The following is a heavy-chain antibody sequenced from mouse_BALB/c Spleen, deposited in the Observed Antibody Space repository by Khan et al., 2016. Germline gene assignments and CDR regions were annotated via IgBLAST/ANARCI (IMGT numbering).Heavy chain of an antibody. CDR2: IDTNTGEP. CDR3: DRWGYDYAWVAC. V-gene: IGHV9-3*02. D-gene: IGHD2-4*01. CDR1: GYSFTNYG. Sequence: QIQLVQSGPELKKPGETVKISCKASGYSFTNYGMNWVKQAPGKGLKWMGWIDTNTGEPTYAEDFKGRFAFSLETSAITAYLQINNLKYDDTATCFGDRWGYDYAWVACGDRGTLTAVSA. J-gene: IGHJ3*01.